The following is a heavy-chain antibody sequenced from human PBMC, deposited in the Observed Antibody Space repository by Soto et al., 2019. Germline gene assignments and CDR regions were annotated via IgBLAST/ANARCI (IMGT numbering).Heavy chain of an antibody. V-gene: IGHV1-18*04. Sequence: QVQLVQSGTEVKKSGASVNVYCKAFGYTFTSYGFSWVRQVPGQGLEWLGWISAFNGDTQYAQTMKGRLTVTTDTSTTTVHMELRSLTPADTAVYYCTREAGWQRMVPYDWGQGTLVTVS. D-gene: IGHD6-25*01. CDR3: TREAGWQRMVPYD. CDR2: ISAFNGDT. J-gene: IGHJ4*02. CDR1: GYTFTSYG.